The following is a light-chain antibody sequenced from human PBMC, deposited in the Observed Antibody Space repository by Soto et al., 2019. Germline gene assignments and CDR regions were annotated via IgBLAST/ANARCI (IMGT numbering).Light chain of an antibody. J-gene: IGLJ3*02. Sequence: QSALTQPRSVSGSPGQSVTISCTGTNSDVGGYNYVSWYQQYPGKAPKLMISGVSERPSGVPDRFSGSKSGNTASLTISGLQAEDEADYYCCSYVDTDTWVFDGGTKLTVL. CDR3: CSYVDTDTWV. CDR1: NSDVGGYNY. V-gene: IGLV2-11*01. CDR2: GVS.